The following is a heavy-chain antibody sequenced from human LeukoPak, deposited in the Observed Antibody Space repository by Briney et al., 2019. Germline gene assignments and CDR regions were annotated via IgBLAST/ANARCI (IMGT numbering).Heavy chain of an antibody. Sequence: SETLSLTCTVSGDXISSYYCSWIRQPPGKGQEWIGYIYYSGSTNYNPSFKSRVIISVDTSKNKFSLKLSSVTAADTAVYYCARQTMITFGGVIVPAPYFDFWGQGTLVTVSS. V-gene: IGHV4-59*08. CDR1: GDXISSYY. CDR2: IYYSGST. CDR3: ARQTMITFGGVIVPAPYFDF. D-gene: IGHD3-16*02. J-gene: IGHJ4*02.